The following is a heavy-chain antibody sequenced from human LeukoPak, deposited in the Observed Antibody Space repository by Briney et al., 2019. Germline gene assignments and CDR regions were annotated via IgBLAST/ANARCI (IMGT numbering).Heavy chain of an antibody. CDR1: GYTFTGYY. Sequence: ASVKVSCKASGYTFTGYYMHWVRQAPGQGLEWMGGFDPEDGETIYAQKFQGRVTMTEDTSTDTAYMELSSLRSEDTAVYYCAAGQWLGRKTYYFDYWGQGTLVTVSS. V-gene: IGHV1-24*01. CDR3: AAGQWLGRKTYYFDY. J-gene: IGHJ4*02. CDR2: FDPEDGET. D-gene: IGHD6-19*01.